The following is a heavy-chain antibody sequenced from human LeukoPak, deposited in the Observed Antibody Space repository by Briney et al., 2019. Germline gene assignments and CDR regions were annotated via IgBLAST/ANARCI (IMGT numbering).Heavy chain of an antibody. Sequence: GGSLRLSCAASGFTFSDYYMSWIRQAPGKGLEWVSYISSSGSTIYYADSVKGRFTISRDNAKNSLYLQMNSLRAEDTAVYYCARGGFRAKVPAVPVDYWGQGTLVTVSS. CDR1: GFTFSDYY. CDR2: ISSSGSTI. V-gene: IGHV3-11*01. CDR3: ARGGFRAKVPAVPVDY. D-gene: IGHD2-2*01. J-gene: IGHJ4*02.